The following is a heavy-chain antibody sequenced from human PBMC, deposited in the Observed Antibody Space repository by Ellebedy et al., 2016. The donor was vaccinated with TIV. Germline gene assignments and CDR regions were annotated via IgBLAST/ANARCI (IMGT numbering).Heavy chain of an antibody. J-gene: IGHJ4*02. CDR3: TRELIQLWLGLNYYFDY. CDR2: IRSKAYGGTT. V-gene: IGHV3-49*04. D-gene: IGHD5-18*01. Sequence: GESLKISCAASGFTFSIYNMNWVRQAPGKGLEWVGFIRSKAYGGTTEYAASVKGRFTISRDDSKSIAYLQMNSLKTEDTAVYYCTRELIQLWLGLNYYFDYWGQGTLVTVSS. CDR1: GFTFSIYN.